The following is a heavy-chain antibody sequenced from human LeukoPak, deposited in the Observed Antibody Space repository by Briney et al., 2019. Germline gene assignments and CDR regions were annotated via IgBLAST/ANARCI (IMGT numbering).Heavy chain of an antibody. CDR2: MNPNSANT. CDR3: ARDQGYSYGYDP. CDR1: GYTFTSYD. J-gene: IGHJ5*02. Sequence: ASVKVSCKASGYTFTSYDINWVRQATGQGLEWMGWMNPNSANTNYAQKFQGRVTMTRNTSIGTAYMELRSLRSDDTAVYYCARDQGYSYGYDPWGQGTLVTVSS. D-gene: IGHD5-18*01. V-gene: IGHV1-8*01.